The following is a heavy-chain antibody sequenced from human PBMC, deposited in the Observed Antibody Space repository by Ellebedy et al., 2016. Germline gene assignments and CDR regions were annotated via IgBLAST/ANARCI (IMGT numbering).Heavy chain of an antibody. CDR3: AAGIGVVGAGDF. V-gene: IGHV4-4*08. Sequence: SETLSLTCTVSGASISSYYWSWIRQPPGKGLEWVGHIYHGGTTRYNPSLKSRVTISVDTSKNQFSLKLRSVTAADTAVYFCAAGIGVVGAGDFWGQGILVTVSS. J-gene: IGHJ4*02. D-gene: IGHD2-15*01. CDR2: IYHGGTT. CDR1: GASISSYY.